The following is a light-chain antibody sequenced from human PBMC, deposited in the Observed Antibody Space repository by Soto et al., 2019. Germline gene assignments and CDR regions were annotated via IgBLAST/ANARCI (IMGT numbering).Light chain of an antibody. Sequence: QSALTQTPSASGSPGQSVTISCTGTSSDIGAYNYVSWYQQHPGKAPKLMISEVSKRPSGVPDRFSGSKSGNTASLTVSGLQAEDEADYFCSSYAGSNNFVLFGGGTKLTVL. CDR2: EVS. V-gene: IGLV2-8*01. J-gene: IGLJ2*01. CDR3: SSYAGSNNFVL. CDR1: SSDIGAYNY.